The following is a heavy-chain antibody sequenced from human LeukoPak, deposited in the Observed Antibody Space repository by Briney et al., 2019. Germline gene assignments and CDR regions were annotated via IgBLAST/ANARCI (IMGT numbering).Heavy chain of an antibody. CDR1: GFTFSSYS. V-gene: IGHV3-21*01. CDR3: ARERGEGLYYYDSSGQPYDAFDI. CDR2: ISSSSSYI. J-gene: IGHJ3*02. D-gene: IGHD3-22*01. Sequence: PGGSLRLSCAASGFTFSSYSMNWVRQAPGKGLEWVSSISSSSSYIYYADSVKGRSTISRDNAKNSLYLQMNSLRAEDTAVYYCARERGEGLYYYDSSGQPYDAFDIWGQGTMVTVSS.